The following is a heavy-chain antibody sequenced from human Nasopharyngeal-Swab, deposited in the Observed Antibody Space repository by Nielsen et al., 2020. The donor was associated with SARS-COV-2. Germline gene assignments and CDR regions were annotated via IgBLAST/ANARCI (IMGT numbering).Heavy chain of an antibody. CDR3: ARGYSNYYFDY. Sequence: SVKVSCKASGGTSSNYAISWVRQAPGQGLEWMGGIIPIFGRPNYAQKFQGRVTITADESTSTAYMELSSLRSEDTAVYYCARGYSNYYFDYWGQGTLVTVSS. V-gene: IGHV1-69*13. J-gene: IGHJ4*02. CDR2: IIPIFGRP. CDR1: GGTSSNYA. D-gene: IGHD4-11*01.